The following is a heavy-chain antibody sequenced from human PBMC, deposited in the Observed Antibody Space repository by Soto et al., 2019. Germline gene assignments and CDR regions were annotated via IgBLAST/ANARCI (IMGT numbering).Heavy chain of an antibody. CDR1: GGTFSSYT. Sequence: QVQLVQSGAEVKKPGSSVKVSCKASGGTFSSYTISWVRQAPGQGLEWMGRIIPILGIANYAQKFQGRVTITADKSTSTAYMELSSLRSEDTAVYYCAAHGDTAMVSAFDIWGQGTMVTVSS. V-gene: IGHV1-69*02. CDR3: AAHGDTAMVSAFDI. J-gene: IGHJ3*02. CDR2: IIPILGIA. D-gene: IGHD5-18*01.